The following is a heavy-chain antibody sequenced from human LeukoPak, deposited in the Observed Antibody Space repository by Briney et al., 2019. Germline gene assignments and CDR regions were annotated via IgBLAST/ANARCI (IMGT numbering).Heavy chain of an antibody. V-gene: IGHV4-4*07. CDR3: ARERSSYYNILTGYSGYYFDY. Sequence: SETLSLTCTVSGGSISSYYWSWIRQPAGKRLEWIGRIYTSGSTNYNPSLKSRVTMSVDTSKNQFSLKLSSVTAADTAVYYCARERSSYYNILTGYSGYYFDYWGQGTVVRVSS. CDR2: IYTSGST. J-gene: IGHJ4*02. D-gene: IGHD3-9*01. CDR1: GGSISSYY.